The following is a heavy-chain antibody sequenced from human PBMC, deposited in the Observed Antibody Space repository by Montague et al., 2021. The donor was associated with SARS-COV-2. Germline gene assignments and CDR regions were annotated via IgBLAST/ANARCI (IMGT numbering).Heavy chain of an antibody. D-gene: IGHD2-21*02. CDR1: GGSISSYY. Sequence: SETLSLTCTVSGGSISSYYWSWIRQPPGKGLQWIGYIYNNGSTNCNTSLKSRVTLSIDTSKNQFSLKLTSVTAADTAVYYCARGGGDSADYYYYAMDVWGHGTTVTVSS. CDR3: ARGGGDSADYYYYAMDV. V-gene: IGHV4-59*01. CDR2: IYNNGST. J-gene: IGHJ6*02.